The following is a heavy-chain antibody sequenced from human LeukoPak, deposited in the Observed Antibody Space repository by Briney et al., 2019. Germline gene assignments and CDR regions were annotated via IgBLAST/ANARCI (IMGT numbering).Heavy chain of an antibody. CDR3: ARQVTFGYAYAYYFDY. D-gene: IGHD3-16*01. CDR2: FHYSGSN. Sequence: SETLSLTCTVSGGSISSTYYYWGWIRQPPGKGLEWIGNFHYSGSNPYNPSLKSRVTISVDTSKNQFSLRLSSVTAADTAVYYCARQVTFGYAYAYYFDYWGQGTLVTVSS. CDR1: GGSISSTYYY. J-gene: IGHJ4*02. V-gene: IGHV4-39*01.